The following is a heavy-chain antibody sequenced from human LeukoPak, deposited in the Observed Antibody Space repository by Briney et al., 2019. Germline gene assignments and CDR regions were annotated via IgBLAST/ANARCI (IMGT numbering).Heavy chain of an antibody. CDR3: ARDGKGYSNLGLY. J-gene: IGHJ4*02. CDR2: IYSGGST. D-gene: IGHD6-13*01. Sequence: PGGSLRLSCAASGLIVSDNYMSWVRQAPGKGLEWVSVIYSGGSTFYADSVKGRFTISRDNSKNTLYLQMNSLRAEDTAVYYCARDGKGYSNLGLYWGQGTLVTVSS. CDR1: GLIVSDNY. V-gene: IGHV3-53*01.